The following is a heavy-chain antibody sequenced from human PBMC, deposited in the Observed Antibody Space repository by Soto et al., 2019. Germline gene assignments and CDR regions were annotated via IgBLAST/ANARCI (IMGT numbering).Heavy chain of an antibody. V-gene: IGHV5-51*01. CDR1: GYTFTNYW. J-gene: IGHJ4*02. D-gene: IGHD3-16*01. Sequence: PGESLKISCKGSGYTFTNYWIGWVRQMPGKGLEWMGIIYPSDSDTRYSPSFQGQVTISADKSISTAYLQWSSLKASDTAIYYCARRYVRTYYDDYWGQGTLVTVSS. CDR3: ARRYVRTYYDDY. CDR2: IYPSDSDT.